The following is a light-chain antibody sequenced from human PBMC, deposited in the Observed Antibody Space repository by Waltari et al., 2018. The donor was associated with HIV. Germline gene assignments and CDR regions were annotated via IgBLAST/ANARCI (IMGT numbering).Light chain of an antibody. CDR1: TSDIGGYNY. V-gene: IGLV2-14*03. CDR2: GVS. Sequence: QSALTQPASVSGSPGQSITISCNGTTSDIGGYNYVSWYQRHPDKAPKLIIFGVSNRPSGISSRFSGSKSGHTASLTISGLQAEDEADYYCCSYTKLTTHYVLFGGGTKLTVL. J-gene: IGLJ3*02. CDR3: CSYTKLTTHYVL.